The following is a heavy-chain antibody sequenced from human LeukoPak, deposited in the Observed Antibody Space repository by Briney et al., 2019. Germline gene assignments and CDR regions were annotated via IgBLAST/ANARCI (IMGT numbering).Heavy chain of an antibody. V-gene: IGHV4-34*01. CDR1: GGSFSGHY. CDR3: ARLHDYGDYVDY. J-gene: IGHJ4*02. Sequence: SETLSLTCAVYGGSFSGHYWSWIRQPPGKGLEWIGEINHSGSTNYNPSLKSRLTISVDTSKNQFSLKLSSVTAADTAVYYCARLHDYGDYVDYWGQGTLVTVSS. D-gene: IGHD4-17*01. CDR2: INHSGST.